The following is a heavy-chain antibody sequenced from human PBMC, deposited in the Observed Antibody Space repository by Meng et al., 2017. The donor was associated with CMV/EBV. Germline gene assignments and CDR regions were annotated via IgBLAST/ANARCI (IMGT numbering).Heavy chain of an antibody. V-gene: IGHV1-69*13. J-gene: IGHJ4*02. Sequence: SVKVSCKASGVTFSSCTLSWVRQAPGQGLEWMGGITPIFGVTQYAQNFQGRVTITADEYTNTAYMDVSSLRSEDTAVYYWATGATTYRFRVDYWGQGTLVTVSS. D-gene: IGHD1-26*01. CDR1: GVTFSSCT. CDR2: ITPIFGVT. CDR3: ATGATTYRFRVDY.